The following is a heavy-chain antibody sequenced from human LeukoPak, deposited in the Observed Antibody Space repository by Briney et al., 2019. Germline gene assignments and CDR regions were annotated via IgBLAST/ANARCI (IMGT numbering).Heavy chain of an antibody. CDR3: AREEEIYGGPLDY. V-gene: IGHV1-69*05. J-gene: IGHJ4*02. D-gene: IGHD4-23*01. Sequence: SVKVSCKASGYTFTSYDISWVRQAPGQGLEWMGGIIPIFGTANYAQKFQGRVTITTDESTSTAYMELSSLRSEDTAVYYCAREEEIYGGPLDYWGQGTLVTVSS. CDR1: GYTFTSYD. CDR2: IIPIFGTA.